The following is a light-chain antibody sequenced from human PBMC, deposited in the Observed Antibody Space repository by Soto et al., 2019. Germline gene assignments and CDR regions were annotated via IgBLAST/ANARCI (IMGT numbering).Light chain of an antibody. CDR2: DAS. V-gene: IGKV3-11*01. J-gene: IGKJ3*01. CDR3: QQRSNWPLT. Sequence: EIVLTQSPGTLSLSPGESATLSCRASESVRNYLAWYQQRPGQAPRLLIYDASKRATDIPARFTGSGSGTDFTLSISSLEPEDFAVYFCQQRSNWPLTFGPGTDVEI. CDR1: ESVRNY.